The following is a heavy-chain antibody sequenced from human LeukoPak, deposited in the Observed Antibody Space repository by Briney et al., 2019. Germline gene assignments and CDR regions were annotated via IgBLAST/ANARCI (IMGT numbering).Heavy chain of an antibody. J-gene: IGHJ6*03. D-gene: IGHD2-2*01. CDR1: GGSISSGSYY. V-gene: IGHV4-61*02. CDR3: ARAHCSSPHGNGTLYYMDV. Sequence: PSETLSLTCTVSGGSISSGSYYWSWIRQPAGKGLEWIGRIYTSGSTNYNPSLKSRVTISVDTSKNQFSLKLSSVTAADTAVYYCARAHCSSPHGNGTLYYMDVWGKGTTVTVSS. CDR2: IYTSGST.